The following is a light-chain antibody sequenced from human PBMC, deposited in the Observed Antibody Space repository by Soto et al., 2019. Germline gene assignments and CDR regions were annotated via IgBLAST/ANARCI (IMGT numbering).Light chain of an antibody. CDR1: SGHSSYA. CDR2: LNSDGSH. Sequence: QTVVTQSPSASASLGASVKLTCTLSSGHSSYAIAWHQQQPEKGPRYLMKLNSDGSHSKGDGIPDRFSGSSSVAERSLTISSLQSEDEADYYCQTWGTGIHVVFGGGTKVTVL. CDR3: QTWGTGIHVV. J-gene: IGLJ2*01. V-gene: IGLV4-69*01.